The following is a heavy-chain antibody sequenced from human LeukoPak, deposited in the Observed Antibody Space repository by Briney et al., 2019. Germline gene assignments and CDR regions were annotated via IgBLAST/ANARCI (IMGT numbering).Heavy chain of an antibody. J-gene: IGHJ4*02. CDR3: ARPSPNSSGWYYFDY. V-gene: IGHV4-59*08. CDR2: IYNSGST. CDR1: GGSISTYY. Sequence: SETLSLTCTVSGGSISTYYWSWIRQSPGKGLEWIGYIYNSGSTNYNSSLKSRVIISVDTSKNQFSLKLSSVTAADTAVYYCARPSPNSSGWYYFDYWGQGTLVTVSS. D-gene: IGHD6-19*01.